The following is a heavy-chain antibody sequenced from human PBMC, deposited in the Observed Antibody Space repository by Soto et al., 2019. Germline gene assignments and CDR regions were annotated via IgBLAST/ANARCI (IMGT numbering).Heavy chain of an antibody. J-gene: IGHJ6*02. D-gene: IGHD2-2*01. CDR2: IIPIFGTA. V-gene: IGHV1-69*01. CDR1: GGTFSSYA. Sequence: QVQLVQSGAEVKKPGSSVKVSCKASGGTFSSYAISWVRQAPGQGLEWMGGIIPIFGTANYAQKFQGRVTITADESTSTAYMELSSLRSDDTAVYCCAREDIVVVPAARSYYYYYGMDVWGQGTTVTVSS. CDR3: AREDIVVVPAARSYYYYYGMDV.